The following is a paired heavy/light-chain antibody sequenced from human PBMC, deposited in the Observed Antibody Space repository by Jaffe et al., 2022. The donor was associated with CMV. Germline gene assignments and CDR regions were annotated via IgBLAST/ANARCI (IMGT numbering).Heavy chain of an antibody. CDR1: GFTFTTAW. J-gene: IGHJ4*02. CDR2: IKSKVDGETT. V-gene: IGHV3-15*01. Sequence: EALLVESGGGLVKPGGSLRLSCAASGFTFTTAWMNWVRQAPGKGLEWVGRIKSKVDGETTDYAAPVIGRFIISRDDSKNTLYLEMNSLKTDDTAVYYCTTADPGDYGCHWGQGALVTVSS. CDR3: TTADPGDYGCH. D-gene: IGHD4-17*01.
Light chain of an antibody. CDR1: QSVTDNY. Sequence: EVVLTQSPGTLSLSPGERATLSCRASQSVTDNYLAWYQHKSGQAPRLLIYGASSRANGIPDRFSGSGSGTDFTLTISRLEPEDFAVYYCQRYGHSPYAFGQGTNLDIK. J-gene: IGKJ2*01. CDR3: QRYGHSPYA. V-gene: IGKV3-20*01. CDR2: GAS.